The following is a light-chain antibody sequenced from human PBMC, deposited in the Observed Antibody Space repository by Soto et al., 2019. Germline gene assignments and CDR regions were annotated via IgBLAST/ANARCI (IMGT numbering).Light chain of an antibody. V-gene: IGKV1-5*03. CDR2: KAS. CDR1: QSISTW. J-gene: IGKJ5*01. Sequence: DIEMTQSPSTLSASIGDRVTITCRASQSISTWLAWYQQKPGKAPDLLIYKASSLESGVPSRFSGSGSGAEFTLTISSLQPEDFATYYCQQLNSYPPFTFGQGTRLENK. CDR3: QQLNSYPPFT.